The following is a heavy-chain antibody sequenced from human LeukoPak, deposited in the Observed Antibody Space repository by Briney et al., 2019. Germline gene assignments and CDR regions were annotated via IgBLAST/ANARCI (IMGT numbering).Heavy chain of an antibody. D-gene: IGHD1-26*01. Sequence: ASVKVSCKASGYTFTSYDINWVRQATGQGLEWMGWMNPNSGNTGYAQKFQGRVTMTRNTSISTAYMELSSLRSEDTAEYYCARGKWELPYYFDYWGQGTLVTVSS. J-gene: IGHJ4*02. CDR2: MNPNSGNT. CDR3: ARGKWELPYYFDY. V-gene: IGHV1-8*01. CDR1: GYTFTSYD.